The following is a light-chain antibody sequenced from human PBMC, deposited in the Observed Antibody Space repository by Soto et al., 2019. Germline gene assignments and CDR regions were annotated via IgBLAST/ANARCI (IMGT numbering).Light chain of an antibody. V-gene: IGLV2-14*03. CDR2: DVD. CDR3: SSYTSRSTVI. CDR1: NNDVGGFNF. Sequence: QSALTQPASVSGSPGQSITISCTGTNNDVGGFNFVSWYQQHPGKVPKLLIYDVDDRPSGVSNRFSGSRSGNTASLTISGLQAEDEADYYCSSYTSRSTVIFGGGTKVTVL. J-gene: IGLJ2*01.